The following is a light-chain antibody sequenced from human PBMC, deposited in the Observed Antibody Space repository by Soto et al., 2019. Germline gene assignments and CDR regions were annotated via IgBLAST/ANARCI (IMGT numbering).Light chain of an antibody. CDR1: QSISSN. J-gene: IGKJ2*01. CDR3: QQYNNWPPYT. V-gene: IGKV3-15*01. Sequence: EIVMTQSPATLSVFPGERATLSCRASQSISSNLAWYQQKPGQAPRLLIYGASARATGIPASFIGSGSGTEFTLTISSLQSEDFAIYYCQQYNNWPPYTFGQGTKLEIK. CDR2: GAS.